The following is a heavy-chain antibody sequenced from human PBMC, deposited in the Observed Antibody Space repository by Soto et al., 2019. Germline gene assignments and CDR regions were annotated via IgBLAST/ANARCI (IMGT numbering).Heavy chain of an antibody. CDR3: ARIGYCSGGSCHNWFDH. CDR2: INAGNGNT. CDR1: GYTFTSYA. J-gene: IGHJ5*02. D-gene: IGHD2-15*01. Sequence: ASVKVSCKASGYTFTSYAMHWVRQAPGQRLEWMGWINAGNGNTKYSQKFQGRVTITRDTSASTAYMELCSLRSEDTAVYYCARIGYCSGGSCHNWFDHWGQGTLVTVSS. V-gene: IGHV1-3*01.